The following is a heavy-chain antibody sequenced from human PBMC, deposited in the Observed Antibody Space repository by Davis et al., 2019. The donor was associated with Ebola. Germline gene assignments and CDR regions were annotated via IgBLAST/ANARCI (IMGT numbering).Heavy chain of an antibody. D-gene: IGHD1-26*01. CDR2: IYHSGST. CDR3: ARGLGWELYADAFDI. CDR1: GYSISSGYY. V-gene: IGHV4-38-2*02. Sequence: PGGSLRLSCTVSGYSISSGYYWGWIRQPPGKGLEWIGSIYHSGSTNYNPSLKSRVTISVDTSKNQFSLKLSSVTAADTAVYYCARGLGWELYADAFDIWGQGTMVTVSS. J-gene: IGHJ3*02.